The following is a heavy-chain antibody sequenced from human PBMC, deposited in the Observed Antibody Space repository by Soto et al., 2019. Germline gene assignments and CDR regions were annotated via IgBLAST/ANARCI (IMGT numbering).Heavy chain of an antibody. J-gene: IGHJ4*02. Sequence: SETLSLTCTVSGGSISSYYWSWIRQPPGKRLEWIGYIYYSGSTNYNPSLKSRVTISVDTSKNQFSLKLSSVTAADTAVYYCARESGLWFGESILHSACVYWGQGTLVTVSS. CDR2: IYYSGST. D-gene: IGHD3-10*01. CDR3: ARESGLWFGESILHSACVY. V-gene: IGHV4-59*01. CDR1: GGSISSYY.